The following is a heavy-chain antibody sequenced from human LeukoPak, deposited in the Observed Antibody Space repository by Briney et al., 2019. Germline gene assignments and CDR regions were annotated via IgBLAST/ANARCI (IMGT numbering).Heavy chain of an antibody. CDR1: GFTFSDYT. CDR3: ARGHS. Sequence: GGSLRLSCSASGFTFSDYTMHWVRQAPGKGLEYVSAVGHSGTYTYADSVKGRFTISRDNSMNTLYLQMGSLRTEDMGVYYCARGHSWGQGTLVTVSS. V-gene: IGHV3-64*02. CDR2: VGHSGTYT. J-gene: IGHJ4*02.